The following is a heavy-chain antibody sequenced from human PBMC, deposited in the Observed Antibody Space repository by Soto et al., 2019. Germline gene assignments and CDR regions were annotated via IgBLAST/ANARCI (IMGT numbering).Heavy chain of an antibody. CDR2: IKGDESTT. D-gene: IGHD3-16*01. CDR3: ARGGLYAYYQDN. J-gene: IGHJ4*02. V-gene: IGHV3-74*01. Sequence: EVQLVESGGGLVQPGGSLRLSCAASGFTFSTYWMHWVRQAPGEGLVWVSRIKGDESTTNYADSVKGRFTVSRDNARNTLYLRINSLRPEDTAIYHCARGGLYAYYQDNWGQGTLVTVSS. CDR1: GFTFSTYW.